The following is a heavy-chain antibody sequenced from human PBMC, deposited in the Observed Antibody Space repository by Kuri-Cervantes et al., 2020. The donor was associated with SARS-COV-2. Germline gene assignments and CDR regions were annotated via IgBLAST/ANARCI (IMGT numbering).Heavy chain of an antibody. J-gene: IGHJ5*02. D-gene: IGHD3-3*01. CDR1: GFTFSDYY. V-gene: IGHV3-69-1*01. Sequence: GGSLRLSCAASGFTFSDYYMNWVRQAPGKGLEWVSSISSSSTIYYADSVKGRFTISRDNAKNPLYLQMNSLRAEDTAVYYCARQKMSSITIFGVVITRNWFDPWGQGTLVTVSS. CDR3: ARQKMSSITIFGVVITRNWFDP. CDR2: ISSSSTI.